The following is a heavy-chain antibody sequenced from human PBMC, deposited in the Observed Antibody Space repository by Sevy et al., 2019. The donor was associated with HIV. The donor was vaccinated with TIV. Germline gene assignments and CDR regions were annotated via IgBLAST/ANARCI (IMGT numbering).Heavy chain of an antibody. Sequence: GGSLRLSCAASGFTFRTYALHWVRQAPGKGLEWVAVISYNGSYKNYADSVKGRFTSPRNNSKNTLYLPMNSLIADDSAHYYCTSVAGYDIAWSSSDYWGQGTLVTVSS. CDR1: GFTFRTYA. J-gene: IGHJ4*02. CDR2: ISYNGSYK. D-gene: IGHD6-19*01. CDR3: TSVAGYDIAWSSSDY. V-gene: IGHV3-30-3*01.